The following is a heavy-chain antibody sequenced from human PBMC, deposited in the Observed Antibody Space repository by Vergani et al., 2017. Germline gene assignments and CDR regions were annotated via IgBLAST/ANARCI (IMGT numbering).Heavy chain of an antibody. D-gene: IGHD6-13*01. CDR3: AFRIAAAGTVWFDP. V-gene: IGHV1-69*04. J-gene: IGHJ5*02. CDR1: GGTFSSYA. CDR2: IIPILGIA. Sequence: QVQLVQSGAEVKKPGASVKVSCKASGGTFSSYAISWVRQAPGQGLEWMGRIIPILGIANYAQKFQGRVTITADKSTSTAYMELSSLRSEDTAGYYCAFRIAAAGTVWFDPWGQGTLVTVSS.